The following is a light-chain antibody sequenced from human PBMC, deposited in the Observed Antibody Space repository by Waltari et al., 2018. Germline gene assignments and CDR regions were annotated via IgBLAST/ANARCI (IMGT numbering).Light chain of an antibody. J-gene: IGLJ3*02. CDR2: EDN. Sequence: NFMLTQPHSVSESPGETVPISCTRCSGRVTNNYVPWYQQRPGSAPTTVIYEDNQRPSEVPDRFSGSIDSSSNSASLTISGLKAEDEADYYCQSYDSSNWVFGGGTKLTVL. V-gene: IGLV6-57*03. CDR3: QSYDSSNWV. CDR1: SGRVTNNY.